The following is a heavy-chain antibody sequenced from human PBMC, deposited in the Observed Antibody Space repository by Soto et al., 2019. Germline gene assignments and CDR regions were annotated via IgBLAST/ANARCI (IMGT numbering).Heavy chain of an antibody. Sequence: PGGSLRLSCAASGFTFSNYAMSWVRQAPGKGLEWVSAISGSGGITYFADSVKGRFTISRDNSKNTLFLQMSSLRAEDTAVYYCARAMQADINWFDPWGQGTLVTVSS. J-gene: IGHJ5*02. CDR2: ISGSGGIT. V-gene: IGHV3-23*01. CDR3: ARAMQADINWFDP. CDR1: GFTFSNYA.